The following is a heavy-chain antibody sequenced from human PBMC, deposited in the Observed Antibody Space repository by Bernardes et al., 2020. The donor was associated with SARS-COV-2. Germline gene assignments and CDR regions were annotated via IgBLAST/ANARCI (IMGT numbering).Heavy chain of an antibody. D-gene: IGHD1-26*01. Sequence: EGPLLLSCEVSGFTFRSSTMNWVRQAPGPGLAWVSTLTDSGDSPYYADSVKGRFTISRDNSKDRLYLQMNSLRAEDTAVYFCAKRRVEWELLHYFDSWGQGTLVTGSS. CDR2: LTDSGDSP. CDR1: GFTFRSST. CDR3: AKRRVEWELLHYFDS. V-gene: IGHV3-23*01. J-gene: IGHJ4*02.